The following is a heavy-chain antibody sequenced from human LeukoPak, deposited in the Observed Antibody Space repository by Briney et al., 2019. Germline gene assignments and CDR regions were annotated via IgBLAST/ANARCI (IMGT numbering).Heavy chain of an antibody. J-gene: IGHJ4*02. V-gene: IGHV1-2*02. CDR1: GYTFTAYY. Sequence: ASVKVSCKASGYTFTAYYIHWVRQAPGQGLEGMGWISPNSGVTNYAQKFQGRVTVTRDTSISTAYRELSGLISDDTAVYYCARGRAQNEDQWLLQGYWGQGTLVTISS. D-gene: IGHD5-12*01. CDR3: ARGRAQNEDQWLLQGY. CDR2: ISPNSGVT.